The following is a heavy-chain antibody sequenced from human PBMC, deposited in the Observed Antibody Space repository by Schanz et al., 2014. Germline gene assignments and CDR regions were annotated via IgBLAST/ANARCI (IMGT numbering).Heavy chain of an antibody. J-gene: IGHJ4*02. CDR2: IWSDGSTK. D-gene: IGHD1-1*01. CDR1: GFAFSVYG. V-gene: IGHV3-33*01. CDR3: ARAHGNNWYGKGLDY. Sequence: QVQMVESGGGVVQPGRSLRLSCAASGFAFSVYGMHWVRQAPGKGPEWVAGIWSDGSTKYYADSVKGRFTISRDNSKNTLYLQKNSLRADDTAVYFCARAHGNNWYGKGLDYWGQGTQVTVSS.